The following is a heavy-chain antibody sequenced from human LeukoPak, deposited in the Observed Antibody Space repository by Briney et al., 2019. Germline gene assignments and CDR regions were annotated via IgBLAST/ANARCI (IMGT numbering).Heavy chain of an antibody. V-gene: IGHV1-69*13. J-gene: IGHJ4*02. CDR3: ASRVSGVAAAGTFDY. Sequence: SVKVSCKASGGTFSSYAISWVRQAPGQGLEWMGGIIPIFGTANYAQKFQGRVTVTADESTSTAYMELSSLRSEDTAVYYCASRVSGVAAAGTFDYWGQGTLVTVSS. CDR1: GGTFSSYA. D-gene: IGHD6-13*01. CDR2: IIPIFGTA.